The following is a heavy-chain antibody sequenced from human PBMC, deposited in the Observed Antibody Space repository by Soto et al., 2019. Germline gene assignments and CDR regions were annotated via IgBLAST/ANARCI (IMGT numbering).Heavy chain of an antibody. CDR2: ISGTGGST. D-gene: IGHD1-26*01. J-gene: IGHJ5*02. Sequence: GGSLRLSCAASGFTYNYYAISWVRQAPGKGLEWVSAISGTGGSTYYADSAKGRFTISRDNSKNTLYLQMNSLRAEDTAVYYCARSRSYGSNWFDPWGQGTLVTVSS. CDR1: GFTYNYYA. V-gene: IGHV3-23*01. CDR3: ARSRSYGSNWFDP.